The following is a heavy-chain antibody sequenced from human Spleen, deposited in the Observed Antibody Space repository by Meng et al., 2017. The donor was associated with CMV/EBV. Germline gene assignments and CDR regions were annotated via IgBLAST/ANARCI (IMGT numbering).Heavy chain of an antibody. V-gene: IGHV3-72*01. CDR1: GFRFTDHY. CDR2: IRNKANDHTT. Sequence: GGSLRLSCAASGFRFTDHYMDWVRQAPGMGLEWVGRIRNKANDHTTDYAASVRGRFTISRDDSKNSLFLQMNSLKTEDTAVYYCAREIPMGLFSYYGMDVWGRGTTVTVSS. CDR3: AREIPMGLFSYYGMDV. D-gene: IGHD3-10*01. J-gene: IGHJ6*02.